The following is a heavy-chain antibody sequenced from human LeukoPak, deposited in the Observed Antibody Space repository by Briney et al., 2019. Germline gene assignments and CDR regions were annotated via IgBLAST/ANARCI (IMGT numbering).Heavy chain of an antibody. CDR1: GGSITSSNYF. CDR2: IYYSGST. D-gene: IGHD3-9*01. V-gene: IGHV4-39*07. J-gene: IGHJ5*02. CDR3: ARAPDYDILTGYWFDP. Sequence: SETLSLTCTVSGGSITSSNYFWGWIRQSPGKGLEWIGSIYYSGSTYYNPSLKSRVTISVETSNIQFSLKLSSVTAADTAVYYCARAPDYDILTGYWFDPWGQGTLVTVSS.